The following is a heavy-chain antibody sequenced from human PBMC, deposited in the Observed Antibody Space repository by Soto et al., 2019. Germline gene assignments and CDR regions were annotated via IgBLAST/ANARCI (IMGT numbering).Heavy chain of an antibody. CDR2: ISSNGGST. V-gene: IGHV3-64*01. CDR3: ARDGLRQYGFDI. Sequence: EVQLVESGGGLVQPGGSLRLSCAASGFTFSSYAMHWVRQAPGKGLEYVSAISSNGGSTHYANSVKGRFTISRDNSKNTLYLQMGRLRAEDMAVYYCARDGLRQYGFDIWGQGTMVTVSS. CDR1: GFTFSSYA. J-gene: IGHJ3*02. D-gene: IGHD4-17*01.